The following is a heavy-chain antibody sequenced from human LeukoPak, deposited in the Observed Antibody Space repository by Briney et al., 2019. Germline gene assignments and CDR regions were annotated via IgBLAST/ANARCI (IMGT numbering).Heavy chain of an antibody. V-gene: IGHV3-48*01. CDR2: ISSSSSTI. D-gene: IGHD1-26*01. Sequence: WVSYISSSSSTIYYADSVKGRFTISRDNAKNSLYLQMNSLRAEDTAVYYCARDEVGAPGDYWGQGTLVTVSS. J-gene: IGHJ4*02. CDR3: ARDEVGAPGDY.